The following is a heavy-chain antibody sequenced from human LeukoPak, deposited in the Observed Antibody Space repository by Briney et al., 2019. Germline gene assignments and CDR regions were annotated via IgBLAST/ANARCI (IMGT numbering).Heavy chain of an antibody. CDR1: GYTFTGYY. V-gene: IGHV1-2*02. J-gene: IGHJ6*03. CDR2: INPNSGGT. D-gene: IGHD3-3*01. Sequence: GASVKVSCKASGYTFTGYYMHWVRQAPGQGLEWMGWINPNSGGTNYAQKFQGRVTMTRDTSISTAYMERSRLRSDDTAVYYCARDRDYDFWSGYITYYYYYMDVWGKGTTVTVSS. CDR3: ARDRDYDFWSGYITYYYYYMDV.